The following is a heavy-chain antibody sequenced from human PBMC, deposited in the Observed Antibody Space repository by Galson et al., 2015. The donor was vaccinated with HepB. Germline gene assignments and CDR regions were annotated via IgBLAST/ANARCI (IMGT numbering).Heavy chain of an antibody. D-gene: IGHD1-26*01. J-gene: IGHJ4*02. CDR2: ISSGSSYI. CDR3: ARGRVGATTGDLDY. CDR1: GFIFSTYS. V-gene: IGHV3-21*04. Sequence: SLRLSCAASGFIFSTYSMNWVRQAPGKGLEWVSSISSGSSYIYYADSVKGRFTISRDNAKSSLYLQMNSLRAEDTAVYYCARGRVGATTGDLDYWGQGTLVTVSS.